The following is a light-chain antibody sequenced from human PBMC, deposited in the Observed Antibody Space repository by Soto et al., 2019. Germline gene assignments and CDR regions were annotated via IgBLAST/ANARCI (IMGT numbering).Light chain of an antibody. V-gene: IGKV3-11*01. CDR1: QSVSTY. Sequence: EIVLTQSPATLSLSPGERASLSCRASQSVSTYLACYQQRPCQAPRLLIYDASYRATDIPPRFSGSGSGTDFTLTISSLGPEDFAVYYCQQRSSWPPTITFGQGTRLEIK. CDR3: QQRSSWPPTIT. J-gene: IGKJ5*01. CDR2: DAS.